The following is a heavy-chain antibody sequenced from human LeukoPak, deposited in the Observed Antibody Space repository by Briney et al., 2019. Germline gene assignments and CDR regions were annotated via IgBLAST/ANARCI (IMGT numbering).Heavy chain of an antibody. CDR2: ISGSGGST. D-gene: IGHD2-2*01. V-gene: IGHV3-23*01. CDR3: AKGRYYFDY. CDR1: GFTFSSYA. J-gene: IGHJ4*02. Sequence: GGSLRLSCAASGFTFSSYAMSWLRQSPGKGLEWVSAISGSGGSTYYADSVKGRFTIPRDNSKNTLYLQMNRLRADDTAVYYCAKGRYYFDYWGQGTLVTVSS.